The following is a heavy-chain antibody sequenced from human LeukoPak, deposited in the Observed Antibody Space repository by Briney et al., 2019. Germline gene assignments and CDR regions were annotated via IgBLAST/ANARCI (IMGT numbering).Heavy chain of an antibody. CDR2: IYHSGST. J-gene: IGHJ6*03. CDR3: ARDLVVPAAITYYMDV. D-gene: IGHD2-2*01. CDR1: GGSISSSNW. V-gene: IGHV4-4*02. Sequence: SGTLSLTCAVSGGSISSSNWWSWVRQPPGKGLEWIGEIYHSGSTNYNPSLKSRVTMSVDTSKNQFSLKLSSVTAADTAVYYCARDLVVPAAITYYMDVWGKGTTVTVSS.